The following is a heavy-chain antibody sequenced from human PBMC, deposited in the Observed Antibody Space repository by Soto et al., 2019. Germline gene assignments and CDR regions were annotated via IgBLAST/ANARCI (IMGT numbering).Heavy chain of an antibody. Sequence: SVKVSCKASGGTFSSYAISWVRQAPGQGLEWMGGIIPIFGTANYAQKFQGRVTITADESTSTAYMELSSLRSEDTAVYYCASHYDSSGHTAYFDYWGQGTLVTVS. J-gene: IGHJ4*02. CDR1: GGTFSSYA. CDR3: ASHYDSSGHTAYFDY. V-gene: IGHV1-69*13. CDR2: IIPIFGTA. D-gene: IGHD3-22*01.